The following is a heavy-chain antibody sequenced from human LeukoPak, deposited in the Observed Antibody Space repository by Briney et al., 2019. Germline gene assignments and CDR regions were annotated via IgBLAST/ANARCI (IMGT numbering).Heavy chain of an antibody. CDR1: GGPIYSYY. CDR2: LYPGVST. V-gene: IGHV4-4*07. J-gene: IGHJ6*03. Sequence: PSETLSLTCTVSGGPIYSYYWSWIRQTAGKGLEWIGRLYPGVSTNYSPSLKSRVTMSVDTSKNQFALKLSAVTAADTAVYYCARLKFYDSTGYSPGHYMDVWGKGTTVTVSS. D-gene: IGHD3-22*01. CDR3: ARLKFYDSTGYSPGHYMDV.